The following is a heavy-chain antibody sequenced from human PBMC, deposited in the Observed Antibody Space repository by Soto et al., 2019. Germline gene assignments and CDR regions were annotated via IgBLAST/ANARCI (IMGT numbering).Heavy chain of an antibody. J-gene: IGHJ4*02. CDR2: IIPIFGTA. V-gene: IGHV1-69*13. CDR3: ARSTFYDSSGYLLGGFDY. Sequence: ASVKVSCKASGGTFSSYAISWVRQAPGQGLEWMGGIIPIFGTANYAQKFQGRVTITADESTSTAYMELSSLRSEDTAVYYCARSTFYDSSGYLLGGFDYWGQGTLVTVSS. CDR1: GGTFSSYA. D-gene: IGHD3-22*01.